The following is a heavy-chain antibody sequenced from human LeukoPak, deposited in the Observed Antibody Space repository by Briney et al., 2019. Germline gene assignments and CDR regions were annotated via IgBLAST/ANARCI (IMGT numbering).Heavy chain of an antibody. CDR3: ARGPPSGDYYFDY. D-gene: IGHD3-10*01. CDR2: IYHSGST. V-gene: IGHV4-38-2*01. Sequence: PSETLSLTCAVSGYSISSGYYWGWIRQPPGKGLGWIGSIYHSGSTYYNPSLKSRVTISVDTSKNQFSLKLSSVTAADTAVYYCARGPPSGDYYFDYWGQGTLVTVSS. J-gene: IGHJ4*02. CDR1: GYSISSGYY.